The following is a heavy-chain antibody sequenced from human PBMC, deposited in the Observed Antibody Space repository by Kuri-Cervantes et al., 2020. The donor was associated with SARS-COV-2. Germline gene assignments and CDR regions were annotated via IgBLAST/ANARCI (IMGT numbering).Heavy chain of an antibody. J-gene: IGHJ6*03. D-gene: IGHD6-6*01. CDR2: ISSSSNYI. V-gene: IGHV3-21*01. CDR3: ARDGSRYSTSSFNHYYYMDV. CDR1: GFTFSSYS. Sequence: GESLKISCAASGFTFSSYSMNWVRQAPGKGLEWVSFISSSSNYIYHADSLKGRFTISRDNAKNSLYLQMNSPRAEDTAVYYCARDGSRYSTSSFNHYYYMDVWGKGTTVTVSS.